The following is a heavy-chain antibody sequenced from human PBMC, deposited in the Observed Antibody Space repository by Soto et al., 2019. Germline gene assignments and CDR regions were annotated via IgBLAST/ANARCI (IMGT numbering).Heavy chain of an antibody. CDR2: INHSGST. V-gene: IGHV4-34*01. CDR3: ARGLEYSSQNDY. Sequence: SETLSLTCAVYGGSFSGYYWSWIRQPPGKGLEWIGEINHSGSTNYNPSLKSRVTISVDTSKNQFSLKLSSVTAADTAVYYCARGLEYSSQNDYWGQGTLVTVS. D-gene: IGHD6-6*01. J-gene: IGHJ4*02. CDR1: GGSFSGYY.